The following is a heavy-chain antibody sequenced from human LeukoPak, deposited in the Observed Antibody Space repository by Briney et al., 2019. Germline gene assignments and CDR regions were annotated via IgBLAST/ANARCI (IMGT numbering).Heavy chain of an antibody. CDR3: ARRAGGYSHPYDY. J-gene: IGHJ4*02. CDR1: GFTFSNYW. D-gene: IGHD4-23*01. CDR2: IKYDGSST. V-gene: IGHV3-74*01. Sequence: GGSLRLSCAASGFTFSNYWMHWVREALGGGLVWGSRIKYDGSSTIYADSVQGRFTISRDNSKNTLYLQMNSLTAEDTAVYYCARRAGGYSHPYDYWGQGILVTVSS.